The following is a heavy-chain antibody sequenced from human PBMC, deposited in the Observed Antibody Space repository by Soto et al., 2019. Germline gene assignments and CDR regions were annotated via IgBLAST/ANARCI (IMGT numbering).Heavy chain of an antibody. CDR3: ARDTYYYYYYGMDV. Sequence: GGSLRLSCAASGFTFSSYWMSWVRQAPGKGLEWVANIKQDGSEKYYVGSVKGQFTISRDNAKNSLYLQMNSLRAEDTAVYYCARDTYYYYYYGMDVWGQGTTVTVSS. J-gene: IGHJ6*02. CDR2: IKQDGSEK. V-gene: IGHV3-7*01. CDR1: GFTFSSYW.